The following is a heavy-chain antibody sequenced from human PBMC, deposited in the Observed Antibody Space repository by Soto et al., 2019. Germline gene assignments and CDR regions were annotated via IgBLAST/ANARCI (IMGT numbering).Heavy chain of an antibody. CDR1: GFSLSTSGMC. D-gene: IGHD3-10*01. J-gene: IGHJ5*02. CDR2: IDWDDDK. CDR3: ARMGYYSQKFDP. V-gene: IGHV2-70*01. Sequence: SGPTREPTQTLTLTCTFSGFSLSTSGMCVSWIRQPPGKALEWLALIDWDDDKYYSTSLKTRLTISKDTSKNQVVLTMTNMDPVDTATYYCARMGYYSQKFDPWGQGTLVTV.